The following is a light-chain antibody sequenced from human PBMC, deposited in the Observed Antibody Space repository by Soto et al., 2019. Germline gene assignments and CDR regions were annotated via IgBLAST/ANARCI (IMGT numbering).Light chain of an antibody. CDR2: GNS. CDR3: QSYDSSARKV. V-gene: IGLV1-40*01. Sequence: QSVLTQPPSVSGAPGQRVTISCTGSSSNIGAGYDVHWYQQLPGTAPKLLIYGNSNRPSGVRDRFSGSKSGTSASLAITGLQAEDEADYYCQSYDSSARKVFGGGTKLTVL. J-gene: IGLJ2*01. CDR1: SSNIGAGYD.